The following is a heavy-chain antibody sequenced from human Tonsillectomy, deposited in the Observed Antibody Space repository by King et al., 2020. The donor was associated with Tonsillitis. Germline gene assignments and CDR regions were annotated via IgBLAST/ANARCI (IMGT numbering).Heavy chain of an antibody. J-gene: IGHJ4*02. CDR1: GYTFTDYY. V-gene: IGHV1-2*02. Sequence: VQLVQSGAEVKKPGASVKVSCKASGYTFTDYYIHWVRQAPGQRLEWMGWINANSGGTKYAQKFKDRVTLTRETSISTAYMELNRLKSDDTAVYYCARVRYSSAWFPIDYWGQGTLVTVSS. CDR3: ARVRYSSAWFPIDY. D-gene: IGHD6-19*01. CDR2: INANSGGT.